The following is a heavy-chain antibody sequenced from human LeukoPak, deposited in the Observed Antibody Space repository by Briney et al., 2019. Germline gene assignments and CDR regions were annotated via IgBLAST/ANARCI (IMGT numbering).Heavy chain of an antibody. V-gene: IGHV4-61*02. J-gene: IGHJ1*01. CDR3: ARVSYGSGFQH. CDR1: GGSISSGSYY. CDR2: IYTSGST. Sequence: PSETLSLTCTVSGGSISSGSYYWSWIRQPAGKGLEWIGRIYTSGSTNYNPSLRSRVTISVDTTKNQFSLKLSSVTAADAAVYYCARVSYGSGFQHWGQGTLVTVSS. D-gene: IGHD3-10*01.